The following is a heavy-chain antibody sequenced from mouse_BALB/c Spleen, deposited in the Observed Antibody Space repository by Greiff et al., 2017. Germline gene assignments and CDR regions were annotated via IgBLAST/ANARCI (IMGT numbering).Heavy chain of an antibody. J-gene: IGHJ3*01. CDR3: ASPYYYGSSPFAY. CDR2: IYPGGGYT. V-gene: IGHV1-63*02. D-gene: IGHD1-1*01. CDR1: GYTFTNYW. Sequence: VQGVESGAELVRPGTSVKISCKASGYTFTNYWLGWVKQRPGHGLEWIGDIYPGGGYTNYNEKFKGKATLTADTSSSTAYMQLSSLTSEDSAVYFCASPYYYGSSPFAYWGQGTLVTVSA.